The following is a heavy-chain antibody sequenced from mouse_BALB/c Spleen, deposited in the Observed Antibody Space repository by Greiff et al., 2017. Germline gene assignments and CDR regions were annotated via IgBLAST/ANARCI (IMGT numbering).Heavy chain of an antibody. Sequence: EVQLVESGGGLVQPGGSLRLSCATSGFTFTDYYMSWVRQPPGKALEWLGFIRNKANGYTTEYSASVKGRFTISRDNSQSILYLQMNTLRAEDSATYYCARDEATCAMDYWGQGTSVTVSS. CDR1: GFTFTDYY. CDR3: ARDEATCAMDY. D-gene: IGHD3-2*02. V-gene: IGHV7-3*02. J-gene: IGHJ4*01. CDR2: IRNKANGYTT.